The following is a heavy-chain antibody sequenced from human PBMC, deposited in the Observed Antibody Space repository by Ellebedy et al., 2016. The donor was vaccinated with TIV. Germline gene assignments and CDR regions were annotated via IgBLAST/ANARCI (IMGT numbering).Heavy chain of an antibody. V-gene: IGHV4-39*02. CDR1: GGSLSSTRYY. J-gene: IGHJ6*02. CDR3: AKDSRVTTSYNYYGMDV. CDR2: VYYSGSP. Sequence: MPSETLSLTCSVSGGSLSSTRYYWAWIRQPPGKGLEYIGSVYYSGSPYYSPSFKSRVTLSADTSKNQFSLNLRTATAADTAVYYCAKDSRVTTSYNYYGMDVWGQGTTVTVSS. D-gene: IGHD4-17*01.